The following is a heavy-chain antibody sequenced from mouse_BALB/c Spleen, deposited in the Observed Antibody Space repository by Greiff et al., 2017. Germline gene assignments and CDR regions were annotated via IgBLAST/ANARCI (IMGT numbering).Heavy chain of an antibody. J-gene: IGHJ3*01. V-gene: IGHV2-2*02. D-gene: IGHD2-10*01. CDR1: GFSLTSYG. Sequence: VQRVESGPGLVQPSQSLSITCTVSGFSLTSYGVHWVRQSPGKGLEWLGVIWSGGSTDYNAAFISRLSISKDNSKSQVFFKMNSLQANDTAIYYCANSYYGNYAWFAYWGQGTLVTVSA. CDR2: IWSGGST. CDR3: ANSYYGNYAWFAY.